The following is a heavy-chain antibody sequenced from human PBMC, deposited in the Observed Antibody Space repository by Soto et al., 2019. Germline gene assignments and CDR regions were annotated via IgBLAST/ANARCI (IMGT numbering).Heavy chain of an antibody. CDR2: IYYSGST. CDR1: GGSISSSSYY. J-gene: IGHJ5*02. Sequence: VTLSLTCTVSGGSISSSSYYWGWIRQPPGKGLEWIGSIYYSGSTYYNPSLKSRVTISVDTSKNQFSLKLSSVTAADTAVYYCARQGSGYSFNWFDPWGQGTLVTVSS. D-gene: IGHD3-3*01. V-gene: IGHV4-39*01. CDR3: ARQGSGYSFNWFDP.